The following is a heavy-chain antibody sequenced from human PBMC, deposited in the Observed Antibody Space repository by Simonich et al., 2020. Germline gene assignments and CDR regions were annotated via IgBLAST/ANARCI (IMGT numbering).Heavy chain of an antibody. D-gene: IGHD1-26*01. CDR2: INPNSGGT. CDR3: ARDRGGSYYDY. Sequence: QVQLVQSGAEVKKPGASVKVSCKASGYTFTGYYMHWVRQAPGQGLEWMGWINPNSGGTTYAQKFQGRVTMTRDTSISTAYMELSRLRSDDTAVYYCARDRGGSYYDYWGQGTLVTVSS. J-gene: IGHJ4*02. V-gene: IGHV1-2*02. CDR1: GYTFTGYY.